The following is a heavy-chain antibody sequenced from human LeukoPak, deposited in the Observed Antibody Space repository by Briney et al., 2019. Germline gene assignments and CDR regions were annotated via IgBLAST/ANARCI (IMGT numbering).Heavy chain of an antibody. CDR3: AREDGSSYTSFDY. CDR1: GYTFTSYD. J-gene: IGHJ4*02. CDR2: MNPNSGNT. V-gene: IGHV1-8*03. D-gene: IGHD6-6*01. Sequence: ASVEVSCKASGYTFTSYDINWVRQAPGQGLEWMGWMNPNSGNTGYAQKFQGRVTITRNTSISTAYMELSSLRSEDTAVYYCAREDGSSYTSFDYWGQGTLVTVSS.